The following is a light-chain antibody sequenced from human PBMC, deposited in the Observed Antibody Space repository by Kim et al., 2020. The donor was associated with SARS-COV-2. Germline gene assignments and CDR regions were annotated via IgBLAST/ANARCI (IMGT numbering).Light chain of an antibody. J-gene: IGKJ3*01. CDR1: QGISNY. V-gene: IGKV1-27*01. Sequence: SASVGDRVTITGRASQGISNYLAWYQQKPGKVPKLLIYAASTLQSGVPSRFSGSGSGTDFTLTISSLQPEDVATYYCQKYNSASAFGPGTKVDIK. CDR2: AAS. CDR3: QKYNSASA.